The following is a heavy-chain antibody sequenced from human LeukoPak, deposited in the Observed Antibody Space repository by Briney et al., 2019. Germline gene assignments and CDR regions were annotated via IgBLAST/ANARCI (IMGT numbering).Heavy chain of an antibody. D-gene: IGHD3-3*01. CDR2: INHSGST. CDR3: ARTTTRGYDFWSGYRALGGFDY. V-gene: IGHV4-39*07. J-gene: IGHJ4*02. CDR1: GGSISSSSYY. Sequence: PSETLSLTCTVSGGSISSSSYYWSWIRQPPGKGLEWIGEINHSGSTNYNPSLKSRVTISVDTSKNQFSLKLSSVTAADTAVYYCARTTTRGYDFWSGYRALGGFDYWGQGTLVTVSS.